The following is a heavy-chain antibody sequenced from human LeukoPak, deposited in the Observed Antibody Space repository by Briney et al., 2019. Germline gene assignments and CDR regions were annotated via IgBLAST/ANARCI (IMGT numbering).Heavy chain of an antibody. CDR1: GSTFTDYY. CDR2: INSNTGGT. Sequence: ASVTVSFTASGSTFTDYYMHWVRHAPGQGLEWMGCINSNTGGTNYAQRFQGRVTMTRDTSISTAYMELSRLRSDDTAVYYCARPMATVTTSLKFWGQGSLVTVSS. V-gene: IGHV1-2*02. J-gene: IGHJ4*02. CDR3: ARPMATVTTSLKF. D-gene: IGHD4-17*01.